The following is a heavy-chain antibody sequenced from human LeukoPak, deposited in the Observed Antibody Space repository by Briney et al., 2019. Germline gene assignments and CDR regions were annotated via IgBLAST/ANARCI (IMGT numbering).Heavy chain of an antibody. CDR2: INPNSGGT. Sequence: ASVKVSCKASGYTFTGYYMHWVRQAPGQGLEWMGWINPNSGGTNYAQKFQGRVTMTRDTSISTAYMELSRLRSDDTAVYYCARDHPTVTTNMDVWGKGTTVTVSS. CDR1: GYTFTGYY. V-gene: IGHV1-2*02. CDR3: ARDHPTVTTNMDV. J-gene: IGHJ6*03. D-gene: IGHD4-11*01.